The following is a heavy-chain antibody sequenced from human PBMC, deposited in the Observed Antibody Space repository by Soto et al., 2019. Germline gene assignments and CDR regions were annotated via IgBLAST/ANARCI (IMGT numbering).Heavy chain of an antibody. CDR1: GGSISSGDYY. CDR3: ARATAYDSSGYYYLLDAFDI. Sequence: QVQLQESGPGLVKPSQTLSLTCTVSGGSISSGDYYWSWIRQPPGKGREWIGYIYYSGSTNYNPSLKSRVTISVDTSKNQFSLKLSSVTAADTAVYYCARATAYDSSGYYYLLDAFDIWGQGTMVTVSS. J-gene: IGHJ3*02. CDR2: IYYSGST. D-gene: IGHD3-22*01. V-gene: IGHV4-30-4*01.